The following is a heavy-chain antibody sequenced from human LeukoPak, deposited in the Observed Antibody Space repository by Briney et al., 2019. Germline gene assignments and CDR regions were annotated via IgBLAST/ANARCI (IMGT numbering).Heavy chain of an antibody. CDR3: ARKGSSNWVDP. D-gene: IGHD3-10*01. CDR1: GGSISSSYYY. J-gene: IGHJ5*02. V-gene: IGHV4-39*01. CDR2: MYYSGST. Sequence: SETLSLTCTVSGGSISSSYYYWGWIRQPPGKGLEWIGSMYYSGSTYYNPSLKSRVTISVDSSRNQFSLRLTSVTAADTAVYYCARKGSSNWVDPWGQGTLVTVSS.